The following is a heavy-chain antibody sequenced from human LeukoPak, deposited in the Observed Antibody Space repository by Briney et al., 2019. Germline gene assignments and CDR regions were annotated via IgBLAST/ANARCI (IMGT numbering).Heavy chain of an antibody. D-gene: IGHD6-13*01. V-gene: IGHV4-4*07. CDR2: IYTSGST. J-gene: IGHJ4*02. Sequence: PSETLSLTCTVSGGSMSSYYWSWVRQPAGKGLEWIGRIYTSGSTNYNPSLKSRVTMSVDTSKNQFSLKLSSVTAADTAVYYCARDVNRGSSWAFDYWGQGTLVTVSS. CDR3: ARDVNRGSSWAFDY. CDR1: GGSMSSYY.